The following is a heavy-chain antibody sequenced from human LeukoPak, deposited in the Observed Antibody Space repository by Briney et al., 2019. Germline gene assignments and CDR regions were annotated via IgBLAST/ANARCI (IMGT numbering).Heavy chain of an antibody. J-gene: IGHJ4*02. Sequence: GASVKVSCKVSGYTFTSYYMHWVRQAPGQGLEWMGIINPSGGSTSYAQKFQGRVTMTRDTSTSTVYMGLSSLRSEDTAVYYCARDPQYSSSWEYYFDYWGQGTLVTVSS. CDR1: GYTFTSYY. CDR3: ARDPQYSSSWEYYFDY. V-gene: IGHV1-46*01. D-gene: IGHD6-6*01. CDR2: INPSGGST.